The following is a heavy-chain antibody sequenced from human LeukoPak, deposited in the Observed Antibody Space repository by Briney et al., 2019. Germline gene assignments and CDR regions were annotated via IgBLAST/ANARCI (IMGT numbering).Heavy chain of an antibody. CDR3: ARHIVVVVAATPGFDY. Sequence: SETLSLTCTVSGGSISSYYWSWIRQPPGKGLEWIGYIYYSGSTNYNPSLKSRVTISVDTSKNQFSLKLSSVTAADTAVYYCARHIVVVVAATPGFDYWGQGTLVTVSS. CDR2: IYYSGST. D-gene: IGHD2-15*01. CDR1: GGSISSYY. J-gene: IGHJ4*02. V-gene: IGHV4-59*08.